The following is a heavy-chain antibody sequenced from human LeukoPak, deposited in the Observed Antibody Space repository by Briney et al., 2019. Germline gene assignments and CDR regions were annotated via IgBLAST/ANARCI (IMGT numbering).Heavy chain of an antibody. CDR3: AKDNHIRGYIVVPAAPSYYFDY. V-gene: IGHV3-23*01. Sequence: YYADSVKGRFTISRDNSKNTLYLQMNSLRAEDTAVYYRAKDNHIRGYIVVPAAPSYYFDYWGQGTLVTVSS. D-gene: IGHD2-2*01. J-gene: IGHJ4*02.